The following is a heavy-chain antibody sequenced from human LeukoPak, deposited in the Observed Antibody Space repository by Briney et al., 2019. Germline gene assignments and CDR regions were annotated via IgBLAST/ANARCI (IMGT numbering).Heavy chain of an antibody. D-gene: IGHD2-15*01. V-gene: IGHV3-74*01. CDR3: ARESAGYCSGGSCYSGFDY. CDR1: GFTFSSYW. J-gene: IGHJ4*02. CDR2: INSDGSST. Sequence: PGGSLRLSCAASGFTFSSYWMDWVRQAPGKGLVWVSRINSDGSSTSYADSVKGRFTISRDNAKNTLYLQMNSLRAEDTAVYYCARESAGYCSGGSCYSGFDYWGQGTLLTVSS.